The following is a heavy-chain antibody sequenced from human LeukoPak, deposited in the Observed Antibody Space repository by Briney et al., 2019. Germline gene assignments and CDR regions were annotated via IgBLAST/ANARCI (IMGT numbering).Heavy chain of an antibody. Sequence: GGSLRLSCAASGFTFSNAWMNWVRQAPGKGLEWVGRIKTKTDGGTLDYTAPVKGRFTISRDDSKNTLYLQMSSLTTEDTAVYYCIPRGYGGFWGQGTLVTVSS. V-gene: IGHV3-15*01. CDR1: GFTFSNAW. CDR2: IKTKTDGGTL. CDR3: IPRGYGGF. J-gene: IGHJ4*02. D-gene: IGHD5-12*01.